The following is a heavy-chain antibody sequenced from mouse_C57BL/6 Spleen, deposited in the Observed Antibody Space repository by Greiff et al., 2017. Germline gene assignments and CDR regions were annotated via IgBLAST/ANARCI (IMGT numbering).Heavy chain of an antibody. D-gene: IGHD1-1*01. V-gene: IGHV2-2*01. CDR1: GFSLTSYG. J-gene: IGHJ3*01. CDR3: AIHYDGRGFAY. Sequence: VKLQQSGPGLVQPSQSLSITCTVSGFSLTSYGVHWVRQSPGKGLEWLGVIWSGGSTDYNAAFISRLSISKDNSKSQVFFKMNSRQADDTALYYCAIHYDGRGFAYWGQGTLVTVSA. CDR2: IWSGGST.